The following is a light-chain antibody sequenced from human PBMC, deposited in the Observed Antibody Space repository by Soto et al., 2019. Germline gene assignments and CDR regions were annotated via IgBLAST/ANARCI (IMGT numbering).Light chain of an antibody. CDR1: QSVSSSY. Sequence: EIVLTQSPGTLSLSPGERATLSRRASQSVSSSYLAWYQQKPGQAPRLLIYGASSRATGIPDRFSGSGSGTDFTLTISRLEPEDFAVYYCQQYGSSPWTFGQGTKVDIK. CDR3: QQYGSSPWT. CDR2: GAS. J-gene: IGKJ1*01. V-gene: IGKV3-20*01.